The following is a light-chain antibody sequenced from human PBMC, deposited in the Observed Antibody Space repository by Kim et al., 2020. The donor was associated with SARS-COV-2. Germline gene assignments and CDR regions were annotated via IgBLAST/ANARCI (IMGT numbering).Light chain of an antibody. CDR2: EVR. V-gene: IGLV2-8*01. Sequence: GQSVTISCSGTSSDVGGYNVVSWHQQHPGNAPKLMIYEVRQRPSGVPDRFSGSKSGNTASLTVSGLQAEDEADYYCSSYAGSNNWVFGGGTQLTVL. J-gene: IGLJ2*01. CDR3: SSYAGSNNWV. CDR1: SSDVGGYNV.